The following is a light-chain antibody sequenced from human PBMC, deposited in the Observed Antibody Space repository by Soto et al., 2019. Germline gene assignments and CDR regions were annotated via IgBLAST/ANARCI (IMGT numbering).Light chain of an antibody. CDR2: DVS. Sequence: QSALTQPASVSGSPGQSITISCTGTSSDVGGYNYVSWCQQHPGKAPKLMIYDVSNRPSGVSNRFSGSKSGNTASLTISGLQAEDEADYYCSSYTSSSTLVVFGGGTKLTAL. CDR1: SSDVGGYNY. V-gene: IGLV2-14*01. J-gene: IGLJ2*01. CDR3: SSYTSSSTLVV.